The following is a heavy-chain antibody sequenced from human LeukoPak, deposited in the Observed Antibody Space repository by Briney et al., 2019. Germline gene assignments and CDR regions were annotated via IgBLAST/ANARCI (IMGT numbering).Heavy chain of an antibody. D-gene: IGHD2-15*01. Sequence: GGSLRLSCAASGFTLIIYAMSWVRPAHGKGLEWVSSIIVSCGSTYYADPVKGRFTISRDNYKNTLYLQMHSLRGEDTAVFYCAKGLGYCSGGSCWGQGTLVTVSS. CDR2: IIVSCGST. CDR3: AKGLGYCSGGSC. V-gene: IGHV3-23*01. J-gene: IGHJ4*02. CDR1: GFTLIIYA.